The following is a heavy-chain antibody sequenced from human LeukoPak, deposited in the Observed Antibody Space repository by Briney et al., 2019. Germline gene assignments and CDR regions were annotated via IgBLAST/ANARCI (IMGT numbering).Heavy chain of an antibody. V-gene: IGHV3-30-3*01. CDR3: ARDGAMDAFDI. CDR2: ISYDGSNK. CDR1: GFTSSSYA. D-gene: IGHD1-26*01. Sequence: GGSLRLSCAASGFTSSSYAMHWVRQAPGKGLEWVAVISYDGSNKYYADSVKGRFTISRDNSKNTLYLQMNSLRAEDTAVYYCARDGAMDAFDIWGQGTMVTVSS. J-gene: IGHJ3*02.